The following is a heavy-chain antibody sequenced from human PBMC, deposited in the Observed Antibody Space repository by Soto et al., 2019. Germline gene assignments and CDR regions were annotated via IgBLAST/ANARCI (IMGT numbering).Heavy chain of an antibody. D-gene: IGHD2-21*02. J-gene: IGHJ6*02. Sequence: DVKLVESGGDLVQPGRSLRLSCAASGFSFGDYAMHWVRQAPGKGLEWVSGISWKSASIGYADSVKGRFTISRDNAKNSLYLQMNSLRAEDTALYHCAKSRGGTANGLDVWGQGTTVTVSS. CDR2: ISWKSASI. CDR1: GFSFGDYA. CDR3: AKSRGGTANGLDV. V-gene: IGHV3-9*01.